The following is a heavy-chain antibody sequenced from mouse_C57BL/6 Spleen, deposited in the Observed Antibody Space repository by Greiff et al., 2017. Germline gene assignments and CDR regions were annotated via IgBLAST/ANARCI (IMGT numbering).Heavy chain of an antibody. D-gene: IGHD1-1*01. CDR3: AREGIATVVAPYWYFDV. CDR1: GYTFTSYW. Sequence: VQLQQPGAELVRPGSSVKLSCKASGYTFTSYWMHWVKPRPIQGLEWIGNIDPSDSETHYNQKFKDKATLTVDKSSSTADMQISSLTSEDSAVYDCAREGIATVVAPYWYFDVWGTGTTVTVSS. J-gene: IGHJ1*03. V-gene: IGHV1-52*01. CDR2: IDPSDSET.